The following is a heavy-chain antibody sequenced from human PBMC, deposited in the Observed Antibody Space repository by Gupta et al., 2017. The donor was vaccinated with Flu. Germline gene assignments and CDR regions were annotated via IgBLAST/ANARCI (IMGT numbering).Heavy chain of an antibody. CDR3: AGVGYGSPSEPGPLDY. CDR2: ISSSSDYI. J-gene: IGHJ4*01. CDR1: GFPFSSFN. D-gene: IGHD6-6*01. Sequence: EVQLVESGGGLVKPGGSLRLSCAAAGFPFSSFNINWVRQAPGKGLEWVSFISSSSDYIYYADAVKGRFTSSRDNAKNSLYLQMDSLRVEDTAVYYCAGVGYGSPSEPGPLDYWGHGTLVTVSS. V-gene: IGHV3-21*01.